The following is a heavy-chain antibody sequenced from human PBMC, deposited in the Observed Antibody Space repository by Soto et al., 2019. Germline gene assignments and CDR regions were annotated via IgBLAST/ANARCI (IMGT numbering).Heavy chain of an antibody. CDR2: INHSGST. Sequence: SETLSLTCAVYCESFSGFYWSWIRQSPGKGLEWIGEINHSGSTNYNPSLKTRVTISVDTSENQFSLNLNSVTAADTAVYYCARGKGYCTTSSCRECGSCYYDYWGQGALVTVSS. CDR1: CESFSGFY. CDR3: ARGKGYCTTSSCRECGSCYYDY. J-gene: IGHJ4*02. V-gene: IGHV4-34*01. D-gene: IGHD2-2*01.